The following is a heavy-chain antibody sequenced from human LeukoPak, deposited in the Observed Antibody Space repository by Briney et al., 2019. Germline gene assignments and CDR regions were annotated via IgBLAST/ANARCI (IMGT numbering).Heavy chain of an antibody. CDR3: ARVEWELPSPGV. CDR1: DDSITMYY. D-gene: IGHD1-26*01. Sequence: SETLSLTCSVSDDSITMYYWSWIRQPPGKGLEWVGYIYYTGSTNYNPSLKSRVTISVDTSKNQVSLNLSSVTAADTAVYYCARVEWELPSPGVWGQGTLVTVSS. J-gene: IGHJ4*02. V-gene: IGHV4-59*01. CDR2: IYYTGST.